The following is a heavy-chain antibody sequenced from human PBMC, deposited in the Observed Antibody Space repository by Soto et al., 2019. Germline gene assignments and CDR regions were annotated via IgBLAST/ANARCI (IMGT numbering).Heavy chain of an antibody. CDR3: SRDAEYCTNGVCYSWFDP. CDR2: IYYSGST. J-gene: IGHJ5*02. V-gene: IGHV4-59*01. CDR1: GGSISSYY. Sequence: QVQLQESGPGLVKPSETLSLTCTVSGGSISSYYWSWIRQPPGKGLEWMGYIYYSGSTNYNPSLKSRVTISVDTSKNQFSLKLSSVTAADTAVYYCSRDAEYCTNGVCYSWFDPWGQGTLVTVSS. D-gene: IGHD2-8*01.